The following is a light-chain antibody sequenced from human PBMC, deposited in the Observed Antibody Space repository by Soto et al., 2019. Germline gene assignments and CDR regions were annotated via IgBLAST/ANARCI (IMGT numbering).Light chain of an antibody. V-gene: IGLV8-61*01. Sequence: QTVVTQEPSFSVSPGGTVTLTCGLSSGSVSTSYYPSWYQQTPGQAPRTLIYSTDTRSSGVPDRFSGSSSGAERSLTISSLQSEDEADYFCQTWDNYIHVFGGGTKLTVL. J-gene: IGLJ2*01. CDR3: QTWDNYIHV. CDR1: SGSVSTSYY. CDR2: STD.